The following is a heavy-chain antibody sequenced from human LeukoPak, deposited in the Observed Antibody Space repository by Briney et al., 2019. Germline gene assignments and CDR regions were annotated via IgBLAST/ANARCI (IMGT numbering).Heavy chain of an antibody. J-gene: IGHJ6*03. Sequence: GASVKVSCKASGGTFSSYAISWVRQAPGQGLEWMGGIIPIFGTANYAQKFQGRVTMTTDTSTSTAYMELRSLRSDDTAVYYCARYPNRPVLRFFYYYYMDVWGKGTTVTVSS. CDR1: GGTFSSYA. D-gene: IGHD3-3*01. CDR3: ARYPNRPVLRFFYYYYMDV. V-gene: IGHV1-69*05. CDR2: IIPIFGTA.